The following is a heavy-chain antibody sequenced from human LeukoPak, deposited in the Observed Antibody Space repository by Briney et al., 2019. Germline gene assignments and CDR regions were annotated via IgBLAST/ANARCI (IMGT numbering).Heavy chain of an antibody. V-gene: IGHV1-18*01. D-gene: IGHD3-3*01. Sequence: GASVKVSCKASGGTFSSYAISWVRQAPGQGLEWMGWISAYNGNTKYAQKLQGRVTMTTGPSTSTAYMELRSLRSDDTALYYCARAERFLEWYEDAFDIWGQGTMVTVSS. J-gene: IGHJ3*02. CDR3: ARAERFLEWYEDAFDI. CDR2: ISAYNGNT. CDR1: GGTFSSYA.